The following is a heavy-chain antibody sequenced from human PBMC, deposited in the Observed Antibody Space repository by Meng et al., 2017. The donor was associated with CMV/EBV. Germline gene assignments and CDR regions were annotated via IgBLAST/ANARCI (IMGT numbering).Heavy chain of an antibody. J-gene: IGHJ3*02. CDR1: GFTSSSYL. CDR3: ARDSQYYDILTGYSRFYAFDI. D-gene: IGHD3-9*01. CDR2: IKQDGSEK. V-gene: IGHV3-7*01. Sequence: GGSLRLSCAASGFTSSSYLMSWVRQAPGKGLEWVANIKQDGSEKYYVDSVKGRFTISRDNAKNSLYLQMNSLRAEDTAVYYCARDSQYYDILTGYSRFYAFDIWGQGTMVTVSS.